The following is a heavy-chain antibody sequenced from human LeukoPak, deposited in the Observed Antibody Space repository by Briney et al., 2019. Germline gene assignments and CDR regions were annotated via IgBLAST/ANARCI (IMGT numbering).Heavy chain of an antibody. CDR1: GYTFTNYG. Sequence: GASVKVSCKASGYTFTNYGITWVRQAPGQGLEWMGWIGAYNGNTNYAQKFQGRVTMTIETSTSTAYMELRGLRSDDTAVYYCAREPNMIRGLWGIDYWGQGTLVTVSS. CDR3: AREPNMIRGLWGIDY. J-gene: IGHJ4*02. V-gene: IGHV1-18*01. D-gene: IGHD3-10*01. CDR2: IGAYNGNT.